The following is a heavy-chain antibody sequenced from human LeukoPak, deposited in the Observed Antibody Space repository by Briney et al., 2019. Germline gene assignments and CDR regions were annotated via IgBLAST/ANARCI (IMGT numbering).Heavy chain of an antibody. CDR1: GFTFDDYA. V-gene: IGHV3-9*01. D-gene: IGHD6-6*01. J-gene: IGHJ4*02. CDR2: ISWNSGSI. CDR3: AKAIWEISSSSGVDY. Sequence: GRSLRLSCAASGFTFDDYAMHWVQPAPGKGLEWVSGISWNSGSIGYADSVKGRFTISRDNAKNSLYLQMNSLRAEDTALYYCAKAIWEISSSSGVDYWGQGTLVTVSS.